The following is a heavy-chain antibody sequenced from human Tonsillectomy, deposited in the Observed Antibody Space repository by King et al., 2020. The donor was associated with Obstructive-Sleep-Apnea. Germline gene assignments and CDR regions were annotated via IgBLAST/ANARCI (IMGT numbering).Heavy chain of an antibody. Sequence: GQLVQSGGGLVQPGGSLRLYCVASGFTFSGYWMHWVRQAPGKGLVWVACINGGGRITSYADSVKGRFTISRDNAKNTLYLQMNSVGAEDTSVYYCTRDFLAGFDPWGQGTLVTVSS. V-gene: IGHV3-74*01. D-gene: IGHD2/OR15-2a*01. J-gene: IGHJ5*02. CDR2: INGGGRIT. CDR1: GFTFSGYW. CDR3: TRDFLAGFDP.